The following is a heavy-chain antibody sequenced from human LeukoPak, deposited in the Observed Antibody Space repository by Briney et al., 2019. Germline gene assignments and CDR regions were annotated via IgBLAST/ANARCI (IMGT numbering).Heavy chain of an antibody. Sequence: GRSLRLSCAASGFTFGDHTMHWVRQAPGKGLEWAAVISFDGTTKYYADSVKGRFTISRDNSKNTLFLLMNSLRAEDTAVYYCAREGLYSSSPYFDYWGQGTLVTVSS. CDR3: AREGLYSSSPYFDY. V-gene: IGHV3-30-3*01. D-gene: IGHD6-13*01. CDR1: GFTFGDHT. J-gene: IGHJ4*02. CDR2: ISFDGTTK.